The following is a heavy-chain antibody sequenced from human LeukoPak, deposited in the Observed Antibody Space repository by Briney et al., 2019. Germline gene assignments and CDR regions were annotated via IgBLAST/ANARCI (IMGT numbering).Heavy chain of an antibody. Sequence: GGSLRLSCAASGFTFSRYGMHWVRQAPGKGLEWAAVIWHDGSNEYYADPVKGRFTIYRDNSKNTLYLQMSSLRGEDTAVYYCARPLVGAALDYWGQGTLVTVSS. V-gene: IGHV3-33*01. CDR1: GFTFSRYG. CDR2: IWHDGSNE. D-gene: IGHD1-26*01. J-gene: IGHJ4*02. CDR3: ARPLVGAALDY.